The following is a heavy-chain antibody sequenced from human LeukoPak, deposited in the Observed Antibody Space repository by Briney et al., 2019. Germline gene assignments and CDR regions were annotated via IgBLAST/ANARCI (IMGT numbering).Heavy chain of an antibody. J-gene: IGHJ3*02. CDR3: AKGRNDFWSGSDAFDI. Sequence: GGSLRLSCAASGFTFSSYWMSWVRQAPGKGLEWVANIKQDGSEKYYVDSVKGRFTISRDNAKNSLYLQMNSLRAEDTAVYYCAKGRNDFWSGSDAFDIWGQGTMVTVSS. CDR2: IKQDGSEK. D-gene: IGHD3-3*01. V-gene: IGHV3-7*03. CDR1: GFTFSSYW.